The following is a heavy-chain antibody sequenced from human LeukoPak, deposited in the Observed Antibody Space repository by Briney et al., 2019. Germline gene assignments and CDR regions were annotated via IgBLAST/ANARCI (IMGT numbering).Heavy chain of an antibody. J-gene: IGHJ4*02. CDR2: IYYNGST. CDR3: ARDLLSQDFWSGYSSVGGFDY. CDR1: GGSTTRSSYY. V-gene: IGHV4-39*07. D-gene: IGHD3-3*01. Sequence: ETLSLTCTVSGGSTTRSSYYWAWLRQPPGKGLQWIGSIYYNGSTYYNPSLKSRVTISLDASKQQFYLKLTSVTAADTAVYYCARDLLSQDFWSGYSSVGGFDYWGQGTLVAVSS.